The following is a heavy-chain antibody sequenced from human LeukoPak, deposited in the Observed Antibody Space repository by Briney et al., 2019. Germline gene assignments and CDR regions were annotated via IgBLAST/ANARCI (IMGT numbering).Heavy chain of an antibody. CDR2: ISSSSNTV. D-gene: IGHD6-6*01. CDR3: ARFAGSSIAGPKYDY. V-gene: IGHV3-48*01. CDR1: GFTFSSYN. Sequence: PGGSLRLSCAASGFTFSSYNMNWVRQAPGKGLEWISYISSSSNTVYYADSVKGRFTISRDNAKNSLYLQMNSLRAEDTAVYYCARFAGSSIAGPKYDYWGRGTLVTVSS. J-gene: IGHJ4*02.